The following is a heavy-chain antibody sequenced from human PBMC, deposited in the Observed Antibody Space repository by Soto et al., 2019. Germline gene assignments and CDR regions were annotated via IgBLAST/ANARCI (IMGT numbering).Heavy chain of an antibody. CDR2: IKSKTDGGTT. CDR1: GFTFSNAW. CDR3: TTEQEPLRFLEWLSYGMDV. V-gene: IGHV3-15*07. D-gene: IGHD3-3*01. J-gene: IGHJ6*02. Sequence: GGSLRLSCAASGFTFSNAWMNWVRQAPGKGLEWVGRIKSKTDGGTTDYAAPVKGRFTISRDDSKNTLYLQMNSLKTEDTAVYYCTTEQEPLRFLEWLSYGMDVWGQGTTVTVSS.